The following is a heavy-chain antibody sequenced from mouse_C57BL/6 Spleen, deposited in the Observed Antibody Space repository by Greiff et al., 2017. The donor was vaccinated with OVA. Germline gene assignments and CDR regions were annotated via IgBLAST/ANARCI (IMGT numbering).Heavy chain of an antibody. Sequence: QVQLQQPGAELVRPGTSVKLSCKASGYTFTSYWMHWVKQRPGQGLAWIGVIDPSDSYTNYNQKFKGKATLTVDTSSSTAYMQLSSLTSEDSAVYYCARGGLQDWYFDVWGTGTTVTVSS. CDR1: GYTFTSYW. J-gene: IGHJ1*03. CDR2: IDPSDSYT. D-gene: IGHD3-1*01. CDR3: ARGGLQDWYFDV. V-gene: IGHV1-59*01.